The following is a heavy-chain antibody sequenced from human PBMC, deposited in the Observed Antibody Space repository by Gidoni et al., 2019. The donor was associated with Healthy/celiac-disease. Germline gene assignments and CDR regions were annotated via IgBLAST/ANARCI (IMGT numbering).Heavy chain of an antibody. CDR3: RGYGDTGSDYYDYYMEV. Sequence: EVQLVESGGGLVKPGGSLRLSCAASGFTFSNAWMSWVRQAPGKGLEWVGRIKSKTDGETTDYAAPVKGRITISRVDSKNTLYLQMNSLKTEDTAVYYCRGYGDTGSDYYDYYMEVWGKGTTVTVSS. V-gene: IGHV3-15*01. J-gene: IGHJ6*03. D-gene: IGHD4-17*01. CDR2: IKSKTDGETT. CDR1: GFTFSNAW.